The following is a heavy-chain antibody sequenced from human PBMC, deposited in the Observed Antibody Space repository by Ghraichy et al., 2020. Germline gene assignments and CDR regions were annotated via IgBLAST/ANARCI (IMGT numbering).Heavy chain of an antibody. CDR3: ARESSSWYGVFDY. CDR1: GFTFSTYS. J-gene: IGHJ4*02. Sequence: GGSLRLSCAASGFTFSTYSMTWVRQAPGKGLEWVSYISGSSSIIYYTDSVKGRFTISRDNAKNSLYLQMNSLRDEDTAVYYCARESSSWYGVFDYWGQGTLVTVSS. V-gene: IGHV3-48*02. D-gene: IGHD6-13*01. CDR2: ISGSSSII.